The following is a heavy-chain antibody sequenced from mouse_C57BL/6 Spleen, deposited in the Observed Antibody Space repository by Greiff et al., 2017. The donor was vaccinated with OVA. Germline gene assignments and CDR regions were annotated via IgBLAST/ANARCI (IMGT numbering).Heavy chain of an antibody. J-gene: IGHJ4*01. CDR2: IHPNSGST. CDR1: GYTFTSYW. D-gene: IGHD1-2*01. Sequence: VQLQQPGAELVKPGASVKLSCKASGYTFTSYWMHWVKQRPGQGLEWIGMIHPNSGSTNYNEKFKSKATLTVDKSSSTAYMQLSSLTSEDSAVYYCARYGGGGYYYAMDYWGQGTSVTVSS. V-gene: IGHV1-64*01. CDR3: ARYGGGGYYYAMDY.